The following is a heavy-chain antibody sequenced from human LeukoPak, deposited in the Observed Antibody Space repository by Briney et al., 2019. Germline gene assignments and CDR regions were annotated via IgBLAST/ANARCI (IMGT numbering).Heavy chain of an antibody. V-gene: IGHV4-4*07. CDR2: IYTSGST. CDR1: GVSISSYY. J-gene: IGHJ6*03. CDR3: ARDREYGGYVGPYYYYYMDV. D-gene: IGHD4-17*01. Sequence: SETLSLTCTVSGVSISSYYWSWVRQPAGKGLEWLGLIYTSGSTNYNPSLKSRVTMSVDTSKNQLSLKLSSVTAADTAVYYCARDREYGGYVGPYYYYYMDVWGKGPTVTVSS.